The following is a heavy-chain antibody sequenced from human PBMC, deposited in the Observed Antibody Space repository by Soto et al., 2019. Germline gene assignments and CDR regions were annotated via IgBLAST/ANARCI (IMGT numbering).Heavy chain of an antibody. J-gene: IGHJ3*02. CDR3: ARDRAFAGSSWFDAFDI. CDR2: IYHSGST. CDR1: GGSISSSNW. Sequence: QVQLQESGPGLVKPSGTLSLTCAVSGGSISSSNWWSWVRQPPGKGLEWIGEIYHSGSTNYNPSLKSRVTISVDKYKIQFSLKLSSVTAADTAVYYCARDRAFAGSSWFDAFDIWGQGTMVTVSS. V-gene: IGHV4-4*02. D-gene: IGHD6-13*01.